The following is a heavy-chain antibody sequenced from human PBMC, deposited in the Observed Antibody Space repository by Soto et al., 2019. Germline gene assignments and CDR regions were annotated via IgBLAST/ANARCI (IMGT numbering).Heavy chain of an antibody. CDR1: GFTFSSYA. CDR3: AKDRQGSYFDY. V-gene: IGHV3-23*01. D-gene: IGHD1-26*01. J-gene: IGHJ4*02. Sequence: EVQLLESGGGLVQPGGSLRLSCAASGFTFSSYAMNWVRQAPGKGLEWVSTISGSGVSTYYADSVKGRFTISRDNSKNPLYLQMNSLRAEDTAVYYCAKDRQGSYFDYWGQGTLVTVSS. CDR2: ISGSGVST.